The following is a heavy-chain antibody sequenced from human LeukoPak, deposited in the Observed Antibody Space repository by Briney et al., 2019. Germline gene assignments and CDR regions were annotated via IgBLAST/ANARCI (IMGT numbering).Heavy chain of an antibody. J-gene: IGHJ2*01. CDR2: ISGSGGST. Sequence: AGGSLRLSCAASGFTFNNYGMSWVRQTPGKGLEWVSAISGSGGSTYYADSVKGRFTISRDNSKNTLYLQMNSLRAEDTAVYYCATRGYCSGGSCYQNWYFDLWGRGTLVTVSS. CDR1: GFTFNNYG. V-gene: IGHV3-23*01. CDR3: ATRGYCSGGSCYQNWYFDL. D-gene: IGHD2-15*01.